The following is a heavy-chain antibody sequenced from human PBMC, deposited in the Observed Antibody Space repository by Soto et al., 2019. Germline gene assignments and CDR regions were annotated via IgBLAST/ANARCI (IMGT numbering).Heavy chain of an antibody. CDR3: ARERGDGGENY. CDR2: IIPILGIA. Sequence: QVQLVQSGAEVKKPGSSVKVSCKASGGTFSSYTISWVRQAPGQGLEWMGRIIPILGIANYAQKFQGRVTITADKSTSTAYMEMSSLRSEDTAVYYCARERGDGGENYWGPGTLVTVSA. D-gene: IGHD2-21*02. V-gene: IGHV1-69*08. J-gene: IGHJ4*02. CDR1: GGTFSSYT.